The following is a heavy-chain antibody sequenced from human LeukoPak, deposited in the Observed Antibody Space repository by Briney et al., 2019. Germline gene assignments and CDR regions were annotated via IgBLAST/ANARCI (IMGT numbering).Heavy chain of an antibody. Sequence: SETLSLTCTVSGGSISSYYWSWIRQPPGKGLEWIGYIYYSGSTDYNPSLKSRVTISVDTSKNQFSLKLSSVTAADTAVYYCARLYGSGSYYDYWGQGTLVTVSS. CDR3: ARLYGSGSYYDY. V-gene: IGHV4-59*08. J-gene: IGHJ4*02. CDR1: GGSISSYY. D-gene: IGHD3-10*01. CDR2: IYYSGST.